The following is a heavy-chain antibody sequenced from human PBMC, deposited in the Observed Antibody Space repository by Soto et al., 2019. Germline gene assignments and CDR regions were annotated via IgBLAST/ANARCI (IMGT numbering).Heavy chain of an antibody. CDR2: IYWDDDK. D-gene: IGHD2-15*01. J-gene: IGHJ5*02. V-gene: IGHV2-5*02. Sequence: QITLKESGPTLVKPTQTLTLTCTFSGFSLSTSGVGVGWIRQPPGKALEWLALIYWDDDKRYSPSLKSRLTITQVAAKNQVVLTMTRLSPVDTATYSFAHSRVCCSGGSCSSIWFDPWGQGRLVTVSS. CDR1: GFSLSTSGVG. CDR3: AHSRVCCSGGSCSSIWFDP.